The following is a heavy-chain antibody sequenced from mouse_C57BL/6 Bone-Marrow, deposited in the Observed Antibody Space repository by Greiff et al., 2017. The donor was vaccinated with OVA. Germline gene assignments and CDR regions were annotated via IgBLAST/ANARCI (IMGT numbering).Heavy chain of an antibody. CDR1: GYTLTSYG. D-gene: IGHD4-1*01. V-gene: IGHV1-81*01. CDR2: IYPRSGNT. Sequence: VQLQQSGAELARPGASVKLSCKASGYTLTSYGISWVKQRTGQGLVWIGEIYPRSGNTYYNEKFKGKATLTADKSSSTAYMELRSLTSEDSAVYFCALTQYFDVWGTGTTVTVSS. CDR3: ALTQYFDV. J-gene: IGHJ1*03.